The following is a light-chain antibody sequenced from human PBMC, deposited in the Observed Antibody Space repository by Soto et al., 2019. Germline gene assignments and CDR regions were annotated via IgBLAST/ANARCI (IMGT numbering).Light chain of an antibody. CDR1: QDISNY. J-gene: IGKJ4*01. CDR2: DAS. CDR3: QQYDNLPLT. Sequence: DIQMTQAPSSLSASVGDRVTITCQASQDISNYLNWYQQKPGKAPKLLIYDASNLETGVPSRFSGSGSGTEFTFTISSLQPEDIATYYCQQYDNLPLTCGGGTKVEI. V-gene: IGKV1-33*01.